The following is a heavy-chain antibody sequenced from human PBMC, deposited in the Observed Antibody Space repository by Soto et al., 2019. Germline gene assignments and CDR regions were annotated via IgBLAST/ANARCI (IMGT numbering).Heavy chain of an antibody. D-gene: IGHD3-10*01. CDR3: ARDVQGFGELFPGDYHYYGMDV. CDR2: INPSGGST. V-gene: IGHV1-46*01. Sequence: XAVKGDSKTFGYSLSSYYVGWVRQAPGQGLEWMGIINPSGGSTSYAQKFQCRVTMTRDTPPSTVYMELSSLRSEDTAVYYCARDVQGFGELFPGDYHYYGMDVWGQRTTVTVSS. CDR1: GYSLSSYY. J-gene: IGHJ6*02.